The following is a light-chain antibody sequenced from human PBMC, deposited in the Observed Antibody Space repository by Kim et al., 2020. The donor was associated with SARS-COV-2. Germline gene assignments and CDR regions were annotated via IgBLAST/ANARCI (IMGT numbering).Light chain of an antibody. CDR1: QSVRSN. J-gene: IGKJ5*01. CDR3: QQYNNWPPIT. CDR2: GAS. V-gene: IGKV3-15*01. Sequence: SPGERAPPSCRASQSVRSNLAWYQQKPGQAPRLLIYGASTRASGVPARFSGSGSGTEFTLTISSLQSEDFAVYYCQQYNNWPPITFGQGTRLEIK.